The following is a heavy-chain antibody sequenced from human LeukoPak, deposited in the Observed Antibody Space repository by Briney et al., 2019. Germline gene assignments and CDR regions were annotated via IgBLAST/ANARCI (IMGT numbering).Heavy chain of an antibody. J-gene: IGHJ5*02. V-gene: IGHV3-48*01. Sequence: PGGSLRLSCVASGITFSSYSMNWVRQAPGKGLEWVSYISSFSGTINYADSVKGRFTISRDNAKNSLYLQMNSLRAEDTAVYYCAREYGSGRYNWFDPWGQGTLVTVSS. CDR3: AREYGSGRYNWFDP. CDR2: ISSFSGTI. CDR1: GITFSSYS. D-gene: IGHD3-10*01.